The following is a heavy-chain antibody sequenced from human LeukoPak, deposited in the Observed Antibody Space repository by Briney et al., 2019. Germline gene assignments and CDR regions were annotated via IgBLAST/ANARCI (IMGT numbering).Heavy chain of an antibody. J-gene: IGHJ4*02. Sequence: GRSLRLSCAASGFTFSSYAIHWVRQAPGKGLEWVAVISYDGSNKYYADSVKGRFTISRDNSKSTLYLQMNSLRAEDTAVYYCARVDWLLPENYFDYWGQGTLVTVSS. CDR3: ARVDWLLPENYFDY. CDR2: ISYDGSNK. V-gene: IGHV3-30-3*01. D-gene: IGHD3-9*01. CDR1: GFTFSSYA.